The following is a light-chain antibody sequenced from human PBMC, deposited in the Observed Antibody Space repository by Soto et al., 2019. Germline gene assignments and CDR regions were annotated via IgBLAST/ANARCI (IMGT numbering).Light chain of an antibody. V-gene: IGLV2-14*01. CDR2: EFT. Sequence: QSALTQPASVSGSPGQSITISCTGTSGDIGSYNRVSWYQQHPGKAPKLIIYEFTDRPSGVSNRFSGSKSGNTASLTISGLQAEDEAEYYCSSYTNINTRAGVFGTGTKVTVL. CDR1: SGDIGSYNR. J-gene: IGLJ1*01. CDR3: SSYTNINTRAGV.